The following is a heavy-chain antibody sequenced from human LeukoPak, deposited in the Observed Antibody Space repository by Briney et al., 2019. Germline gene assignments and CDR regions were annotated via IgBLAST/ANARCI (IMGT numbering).Heavy chain of an antibody. V-gene: IGHV3-23*01. J-gene: IGHJ4*02. CDR1: GITLSHYG. D-gene: IGHD3-22*01. CDR3: AKRGVVIRVILVGFHKEAYYFDS. CDR2: ISDSGGST. Sequence: AGSLRLSCAVSGITLSHYGLSWVRQAPGQGLKWGACISDSGGSTNYADSVKGRFTISRDNPKNTLYLQMNSLRAEDTAVYFCAKRGVVIRVILVGFHKEAYYFDSWGQGALVTVSS.